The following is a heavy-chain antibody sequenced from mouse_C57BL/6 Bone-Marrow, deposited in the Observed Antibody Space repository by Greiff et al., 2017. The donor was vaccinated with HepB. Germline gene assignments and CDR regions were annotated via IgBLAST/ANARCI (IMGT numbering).Heavy chain of an antibody. Sequence: EVNVVESGGGLVKPGGSLKLSCAASGFTFSSYAMSWVRQTPEKRLEWVATISDGGSYTYYPDNVKGRFTISRDNAKNNLYLQMSHLKSEDTAMYYCARPFYYREAWFGYWGQGTLVTVSA. J-gene: IGHJ3*01. D-gene: IGHD2-14*01. V-gene: IGHV5-4*03. CDR1: GFTFSSYA. CDR2: ISDGGSYT. CDR3: ARPFYYREAWFGY.